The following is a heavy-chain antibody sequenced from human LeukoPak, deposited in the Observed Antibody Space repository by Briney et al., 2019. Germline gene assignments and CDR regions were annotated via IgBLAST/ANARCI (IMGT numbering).Heavy chain of an antibody. V-gene: IGHV4-39*07. CDR2: IYYSGST. CDR1: GGSISSSSYY. Sequence: SSETLSLTFTVSGGSISSSSYYWGWIRQPPGKGLEWIGSIYYSGSTYYNPSLKSRVTISVDTSKNQFSLKLSSVTAADTAVYYCASHSGYGYWGQGTLVTVSS. D-gene: IGHD5-12*01. J-gene: IGHJ4*02. CDR3: ASHSGYGY.